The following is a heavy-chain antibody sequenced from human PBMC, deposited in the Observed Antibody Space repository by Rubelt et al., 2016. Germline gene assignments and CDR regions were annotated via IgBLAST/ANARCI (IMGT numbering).Heavy chain of an antibody. CDR1: GGSFSGYY. CDR2: INHSGST. J-gene: IGHJ3*02. V-gene: IGHV4-34*01. Sequence: QVQLQQWGAGLLKPSETLSLTCAVYGGSFSGYYWSWIRQHPGKGLEWIGEINHSGSTNYNPSLRVRCTISIGQSKNHVPLRRNSVTAAETAGNYGSRRREAFDIWGQGTMVTVSS. CDR3: SRRREAFDI.